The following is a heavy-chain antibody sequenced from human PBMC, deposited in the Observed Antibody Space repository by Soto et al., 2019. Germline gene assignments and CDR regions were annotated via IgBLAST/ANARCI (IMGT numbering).Heavy chain of an antibody. D-gene: IGHD2-15*01. J-gene: IGHJ4*02. Sequence: EVQLLESGGGLVQPGGSLRLSCAASGFTFSSYAMSWVRQAPGKGLEWVSAISGSGGSTYYADSVKGRFTNSRDNSKNTLYLQMNSLRAEETAVYYCAKDSFYCSGGSCYFGAHFDYWGQGTLVAVSS. CDR1: GFTFSSYA. V-gene: IGHV3-23*01. CDR3: AKDSFYCSGGSCYFGAHFDY. CDR2: ISGSGGST.